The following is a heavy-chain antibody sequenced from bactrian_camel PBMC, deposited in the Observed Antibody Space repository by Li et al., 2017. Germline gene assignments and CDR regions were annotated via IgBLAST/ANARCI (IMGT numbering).Heavy chain of an antibody. J-gene: IGHJ6*01. V-gene: IGHV3S53*01. CDR3: AAPIIRGYCPRHDFGR. CDR2: LRSGATT. D-gene: IGHD2*01. Sequence: VQLVESGGGSVQAGGSLRLSCAASGSGVTGTMAWFRQGPAKEREGVASLRSGATTTYADSVKGRFTISKDNAKNTLYLQMNDLKPEDTAMYYCAAPIIRGYCPRHDFGRWGQGTQVTVS. CDR1: GSGVTGT.